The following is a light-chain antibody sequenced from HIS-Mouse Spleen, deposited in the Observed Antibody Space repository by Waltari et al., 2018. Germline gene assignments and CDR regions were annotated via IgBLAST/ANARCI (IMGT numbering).Light chain of an antibody. CDR3: SSYTSSSFNVV. V-gene: IGLV2-14*03. Sequence: QSALTQPASVSGSPGQSITISCTGTSSDVGGYNDVSWSQQHPGKAPKPMIYDVSNRPSGVSNGFSASKSGHTASLTISGLQAGDEADYYCSSYTSSSFNVVFGGGTKLTVL. CDR2: DVS. CDR1: SSDVGGYND. J-gene: IGLJ2*01.